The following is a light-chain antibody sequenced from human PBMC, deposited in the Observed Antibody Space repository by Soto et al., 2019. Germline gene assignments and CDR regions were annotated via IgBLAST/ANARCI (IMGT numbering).Light chain of an antibody. CDR1: QSVNGNY. V-gene: IGKV3-20*01. Sequence: EIVLTQSPGTLSLSPGERATLSCRASQSVNGNYLGWYQQKPGQAPRLLIHGTSSRATGIPDRFSGSGSGTHFTLTISRLEPEDFAVYFCQQYCNSPLTFGGGTKVEIK. CDR3: QQYCNSPLT. J-gene: IGKJ4*01. CDR2: GTS.